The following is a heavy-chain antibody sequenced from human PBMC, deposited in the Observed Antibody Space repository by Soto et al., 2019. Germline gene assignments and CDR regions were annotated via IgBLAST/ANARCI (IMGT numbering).Heavy chain of an antibody. Sequence: ASVKVSCKASGYTFTSYYMNWVRQAPGQGLEWLGIINPSGGYITYAQRFLDRVTMTSDTSTSTVYMELGSLRSEDTAVYYCAREGDVPYYYYGMDVWGQGTTVTVSS. V-gene: IGHV1-46*01. CDR2: INPSGGYI. CDR3: AREGDVPYYYYGMDV. J-gene: IGHJ6*02. D-gene: IGHD2-21*02. CDR1: GYTFTSYY.